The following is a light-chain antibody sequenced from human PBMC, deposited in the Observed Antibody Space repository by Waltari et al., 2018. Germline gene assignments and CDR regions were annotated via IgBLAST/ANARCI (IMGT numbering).Light chain of an antibody. CDR3: QHYYISPWT. V-gene: IGKV1-8*01. CDR1: QGISSY. Sequence: AIRMTQSPSSFSASIGDRVTITCRASQGISSYLAWYQQKPGKAPKPLIYAASTLQSGVPSRVSGSGSGTDFTLTISCLQSEDFATYYCQHYYISPWTFGQGTKVEIK. J-gene: IGKJ1*01. CDR2: AAS.